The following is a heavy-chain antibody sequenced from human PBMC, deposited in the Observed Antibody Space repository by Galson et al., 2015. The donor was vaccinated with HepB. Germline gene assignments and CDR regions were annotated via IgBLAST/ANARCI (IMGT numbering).Heavy chain of an antibody. Sequence: SLRLSCAASGFTVSNNYMSWVRQAPGKGLEWVSVIYSDSSTYYADSVKGRFTISRDNSKNTLYLQINTLRAEDTAVYYCARVKLTTAYNYGNYMDVWGQRDHGHRLL. V-gene: IGHV3-53*01. CDR1: GFTVSNNY. CDR2: IYSDSST. J-gene: IGHJ6*03. D-gene: IGHD4-17*01. CDR3: ARVKLTTAYNYGNYMDV.